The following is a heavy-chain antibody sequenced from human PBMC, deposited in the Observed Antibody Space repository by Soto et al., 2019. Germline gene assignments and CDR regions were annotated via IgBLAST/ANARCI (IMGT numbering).Heavy chain of an antibody. CDR1: GFNFSTYS. D-gene: IGHD3-22*01. Sequence: GGSLRLSCAASGFNFSTYSLNWVRQAPGKGLEWVSSISSSATYIDYADSVKGRFTISRDNAKSSLYLQMNSLRAEDTGVYYCARSGYYYHSSAYSGYWGQGTTGSASS. CDR3: ARSGYYYHSSAYSGY. V-gene: IGHV3-21*06. CDR2: ISSSATYI. J-gene: IGHJ4*02.